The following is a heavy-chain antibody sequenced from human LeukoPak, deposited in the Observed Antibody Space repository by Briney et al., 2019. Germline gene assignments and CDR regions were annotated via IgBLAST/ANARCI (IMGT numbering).Heavy chain of an antibody. V-gene: IGHV4-34*01. CDR2: INHSGST. D-gene: IGHD6-19*01. J-gene: IGHJ4*02. CDR3: ARKKRIAVAGTGASGFDY. CDR1: GGSFSGYY. Sequence: SETLSLTCAVYGGSFSGYYWSWIRQPPGKGLEWSGEINHSGSTNYNPSLKSRVTISVDTSKNQFSLKLSSVTAADTAVYYCARKKRIAVAGTGASGFDYWGQGTLVTVSS.